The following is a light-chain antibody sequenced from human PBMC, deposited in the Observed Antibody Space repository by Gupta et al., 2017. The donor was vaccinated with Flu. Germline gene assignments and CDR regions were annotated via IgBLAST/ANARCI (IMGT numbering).Light chain of an antibody. V-gene: IGKV3-20*01. CDR3: RQYGSSPRT. Sequence: DTVLTQSPGTLSLSPGERATLSCRASQSVSSSYLAWYQQKPGQAPRLLIYGASSRATGIPDRFSSSGSGTDLTLTISRLEPEDFAVYYCRQYGSSPRTFGQGTKVEIK. CDR2: GAS. CDR1: QSVSSSY. J-gene: IGKJ1*01.